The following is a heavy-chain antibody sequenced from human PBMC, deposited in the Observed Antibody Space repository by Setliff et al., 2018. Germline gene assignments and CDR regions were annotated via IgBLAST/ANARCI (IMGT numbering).Heavy chain of an antibody. CDR1: GASITSGVYY. Sequence: SETLSLTCTVSGASITSGVYYWSWIRQHPGKGLEWIGYIYHSGNTYYNPSLRSRVTISVDTSKKQFSLHLYSVSAADTAVYYCARALYNWNYAGYFDYWGQGTLVTVSS. CDR3: ARALYNWNYAGYFDY. CDR2: IYHSGNT. V-gene: IGHV4-31*03. J-gene: IGHJ4*02. D-gene: IGHD1-7*01.